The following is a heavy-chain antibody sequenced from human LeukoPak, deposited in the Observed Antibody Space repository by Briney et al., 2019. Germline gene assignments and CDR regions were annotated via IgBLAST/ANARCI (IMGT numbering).Heavy chain of an antibody. D-gene: IGHD4-11*01. CDR2: IFTSGST. CDR1: GGSINKYY. V-gene: IGHV4-4*07. CDR3: ARAPVTVKDSFDI. Sequence: KPSETLSLTCAVSGGSINKYYWSLIRQPAGEGLEGIGRIFTSGSTNYNASLKSRVTMSVDTSKNQFSLKLRSMTAADTAVYYCARAPVTVKDSFDIWGQGTMVTVSS. J-gene: IGHJ3*02.